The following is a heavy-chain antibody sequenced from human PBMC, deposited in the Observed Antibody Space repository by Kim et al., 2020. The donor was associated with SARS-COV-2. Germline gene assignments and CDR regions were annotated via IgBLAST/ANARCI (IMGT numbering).Heavy chain of an antibody. Sequence: YAQKFQGRVTMTADTSTDTAYMELSSLRSEDTAVYYCATDAAMIDYCSMDVWGQGTTVTVSS. V-gene: IGHV1-24*01. CDR3: ATDAAMIDYCSMDV. D-gene: IGHD2-2*01. J-gene: IGHJ6*02.